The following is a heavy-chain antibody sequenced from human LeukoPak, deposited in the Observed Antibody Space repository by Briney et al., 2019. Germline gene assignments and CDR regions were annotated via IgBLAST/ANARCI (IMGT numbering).Heavy chain of an antibody. CDR2: FTAFGGT. CDR3: ANLYYYGSGSYYNFDY. CDR1: GFTFSTYT. Sequence: GGSLRLSCAASGFTFSTYTMMWVRQAPGKGLQWLASFTAFGGTYYADSVKGRFTISRDNSKNKLYLQMNSLRAEDTAVYYCANLYYYGSGSYYNFDYWGQGTLVTVYS. V-gene: IGHV3-23*01. J-gene: IGHJ4*02. D-gene: IGHD3-10*01.